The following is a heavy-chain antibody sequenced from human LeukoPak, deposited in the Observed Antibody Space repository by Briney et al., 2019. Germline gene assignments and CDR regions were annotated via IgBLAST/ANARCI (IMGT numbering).Heavy chain of an antibody. J-gene: IGHJ4*02. V-gene: IGHV3-64*02. CDR1: GLTFSSYA. D-gene: IGHD1-26*01. Sequence: PGGSLRLSCAASGLTFSSYAMHWVCQAPGKGLEYVSDISSDGGSTFYADSVKGRFTISRDNSKNTLYLQMGSLTTEDMAVYYCAGSRSVGLDSWGQGTLVTVSS. CDR2: ISSDGGST. CDR3: AGSRSVGLDS.